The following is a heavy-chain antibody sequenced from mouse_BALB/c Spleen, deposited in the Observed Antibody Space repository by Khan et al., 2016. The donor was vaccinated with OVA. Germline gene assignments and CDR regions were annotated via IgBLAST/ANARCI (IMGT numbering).Heavy chain of an antibody. CDR1: GYTFTNYW. V-gene: IGHV1-7*01. J-gene: IGHJ3*01. D-gene: IGHD1-1*01. Sequence: QVQLQQSGAELAKPGASVKMSCKASGYTFTNYWMHWVQQRPGQGLEWIGYINPSTDYTEYNQKFKDKASLTADKSSSTAYMQLTSLTSEDSALYYCVNHGSSSVWFTYWGQGTLVTVSA. CDR3: VNHGSSSVWFTY. CDR2: INPSTDYT.